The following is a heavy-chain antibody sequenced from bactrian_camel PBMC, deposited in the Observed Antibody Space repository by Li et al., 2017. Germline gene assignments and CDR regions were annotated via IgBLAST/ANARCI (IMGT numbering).Heavy chain of an antibody. J-gene: IGHJ4*01. Sequence: VQLVESGGGSVQAGGSLTLSCTYSLFRNAYSCMGWFRQAPGKEHEGAASIDLEYTTTYTESVKGRFTVSQDIAKNTLYLQMDNLSPDDSAIYYCAARDPAVWGSYCPADFLRSQNANYWGQGTQVTVS. CDR3: AARDPAVWGSYCPADFLRSQNANY. CDR1: LFRNAYSC. V-gene: IGHV3S61*01. D-gene: IGHD5*01. CDR2: IDLEYTTT.